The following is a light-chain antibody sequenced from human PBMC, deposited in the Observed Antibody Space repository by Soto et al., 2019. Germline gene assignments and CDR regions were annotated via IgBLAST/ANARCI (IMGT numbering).Light chain of an antibody. V-gene: IGLV2-14*01. CDR3: TSYTSSSTLEV. CDR2: DVS. CDR1: SSDVGGYNY. J-gene: IGLJ2*01. Sequence: QSALTHPASVSGSPGQSITISCTGTSSDVGGYNYVSWYQQHPGKAPKLMIYDVSYRPSGVSNRFSGSKSGNTASLTISGLQAEDEADYYCTSYTSSSTLEVFGGGTKLTVL.